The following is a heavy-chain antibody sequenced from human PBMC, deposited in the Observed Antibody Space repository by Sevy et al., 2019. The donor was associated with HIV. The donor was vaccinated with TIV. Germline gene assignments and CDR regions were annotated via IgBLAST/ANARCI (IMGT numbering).Heavy chain of an antibody. V-gene: IGHV3-7*01. CDR2: IKQDGSVK. D-gene: IGHD5-12*01. CDR3: AKQRGWICSHDVCSPYYSDS. CDR1: GFAFRTFW. Sequence: GGSLRLSCAASGFAFRTFWTSWVRQAPGKGLEWVANIKQDGSVKYYMDSVKGRFTISRDNAKNSLYLQMSSLTVEDTAVYYCAKQRGWICSHDVCSPYYSDSWGQGTLVTVSS. J-gene: IGHJ4*02.